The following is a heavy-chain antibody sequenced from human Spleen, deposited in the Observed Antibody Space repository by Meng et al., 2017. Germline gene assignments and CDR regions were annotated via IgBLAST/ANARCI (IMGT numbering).Heavy chain of an antibody. CDR3: ARDNDAFDI. CDR2: ISSSSSYI. CDR1: GLNFNDAW. J-gene: IGHJ3*02. Sequence: GESLKISCAVSGLNFNDAWMSWVRQAPGKGLEWVSSISSSSSYIYYADSVKGRFTISRDNAKNSLYLQMNSLRAEDTAVYYCARDNDAFDIWGQGTMVTVSS. V-gene: IGHV3-21*01.